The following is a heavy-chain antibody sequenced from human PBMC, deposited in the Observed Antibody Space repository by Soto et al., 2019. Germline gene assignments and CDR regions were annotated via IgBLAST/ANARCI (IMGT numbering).Heavy chain of an antibody. CDR1: GLTLSTSS. V-gene: IGHV3-48*01. D-gene: IGHD2-15*01. Sequence: GGSLRLSCAAFGLTLSTSSMNWVRQAPGRGLEWISYIRRHTSVTAYADSVKGRFTISRDNAKNTLYLQMNSLRPEDTAVYYCAKGGCSGGTCYSGPTFSYYAMDVWGQGTTVTVSS. CDR2: IRRHTSVT. CDR3: AKGGCSGGTCYSGPTFSYYAMDV. J-gene: IGHJ6*02.